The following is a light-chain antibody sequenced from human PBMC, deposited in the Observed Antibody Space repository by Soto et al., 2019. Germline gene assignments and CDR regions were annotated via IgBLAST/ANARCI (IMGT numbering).Light chain of an antibody. V-gene: IGLV2-11*01. J-gene: IGLJ1*01. CDR3: CSYAGSYTFYV. CDR1: SSDVGGYNY. CDR2: DVS. Sequence: QSVLTQPRSVSGSRGQSVTISCTGTSSDVGGYNYVSWYQQHPGTAPKLMIYDVSMRPSGVPDRFSGSKSGNTASLTISGLQAEDEADYYCCSYAGSYTFYVFGTGTRSP.